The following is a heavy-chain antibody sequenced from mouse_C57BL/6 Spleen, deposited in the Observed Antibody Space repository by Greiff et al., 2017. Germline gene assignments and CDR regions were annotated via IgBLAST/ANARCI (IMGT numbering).Heavy chain of an antibody. Sequence: QVQLQQSGPELVKPGASVKISCKASGYAFSSSWMNWVKQRPGKGLEWIGRIYPGDGDTNYNGKFKGKATLTADKSSSTAYMQLSSLTSEDSAVYFCARGPAHDYFGYWGQGTTLTASS. CDR1: GYAFSSSW. D-gene: IGHD3-2*02. V-gene: IGHV1-82*01. J-gene: IGHJ2*01. CDR3: ARGPAHDYFGY. CDR2: IYPGDGDT.